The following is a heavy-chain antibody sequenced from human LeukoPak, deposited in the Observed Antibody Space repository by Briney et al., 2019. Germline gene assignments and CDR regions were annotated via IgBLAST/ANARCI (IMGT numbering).Heavy chain of an antibody. CDR1: GFTFSSND. CDR2: ISGTDGSR. CDR3: AKKYSNSWPAFDY. J-gene: IGHJ4*02. D-gene: IGHD4-11*01. Sequence: GGSLRLSCAASGFTFSSNDMSWVRQAPGKGLEWVSGISGTDGSRSYADSVKGRFTISRDNSKNTLFLQMSSLRAEDTAVYYCAKKYSNSWPAFDYWGQGTLVAVSS. V-gene: IGHV3-23*01.